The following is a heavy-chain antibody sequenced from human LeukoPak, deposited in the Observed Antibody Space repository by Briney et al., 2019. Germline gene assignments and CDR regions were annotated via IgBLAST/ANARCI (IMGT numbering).Heavy chain of an antibody. V-gene: IGHV3-30*03. D-gene: IGHD6-19*01. CDR3: ASGGAVAGTTTNWYFDL. CDR2: ISYDGSNK. J-gene: IGHJ2*01. Sequence: GTSLRLSCTASGFNFGIYGMHWVRQAPGKGLEWVAVISYDGSNKYYADSVKGRFTISRDNSKNTLYLQMNSLRAEDTAVYYCASGGAVAGTTTNWYFDLWGRGTLVTVSS. CDR1: GFNFGIYG.